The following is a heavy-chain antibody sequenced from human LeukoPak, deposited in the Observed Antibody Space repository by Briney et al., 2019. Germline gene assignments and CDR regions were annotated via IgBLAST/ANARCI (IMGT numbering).Heavy chain of an antibody. D-gene: IGHD4-11*01. J-gene: IGHJ2*01. CDR1: GGSIASTSYY. Sequence: PAETLSLTCTVSGGSIASTSYYWGWIRQPPGEGLEWIGSIYYSGSTYYNPSLKSRVTISVDTSKNQFSLKLSSVTAADTAVYYCARQLAMDNYGDGLDLWGRGTLVTVSS. V-gene: IGHV4-39*01. CDR3: ARQLAMDNYGDGLDL. CDR2: IYYSGST.